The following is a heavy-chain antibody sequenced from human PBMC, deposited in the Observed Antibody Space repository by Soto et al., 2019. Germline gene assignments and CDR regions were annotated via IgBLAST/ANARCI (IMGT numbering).Heavy chain of an antibody. V-gene: IGHV1-3*01. CDR1: GYTFTSYT. CDR2: INAGNGNT. CDR3: ARSSITRGSGSYYNTNSWFDP. Sequence: ASVKVSCKASGYTFTSYTLHWVRQAPGQRLEWMGWINAGNGNTKYSQKFQGRVTITRDTSASTAYMELSSLRSEDTAVYYCARSSITRGSGSYYNTNSWFDPWGQGTLVTVSS. D-gene: IGHD3-10*01. J-gene: IGHJ5*02.